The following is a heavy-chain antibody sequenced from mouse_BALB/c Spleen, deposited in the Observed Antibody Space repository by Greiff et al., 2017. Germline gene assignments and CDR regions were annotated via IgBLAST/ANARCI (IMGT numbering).Heavy chain of an antibody. D-gene: IGHD1-1*01. V-gene: IGHV1-18*01. CDR3: ARRTVYYGSRGYAMDD. Sequence: EVQLQHSGPELVKPGASVKIPCKASGYTFTDYNMDWVKQSHGKSLEWIGDINPNNGGTIYNQKFKGKATLTVDKSSSTAYMELRSLTSEDTAVYYCARRTVYYGSRGYAMDDWGQGTSVTVSS. CDR2: INPNNGGT. J-gene: IGHJ4*01. CDR1: GYTFTDYN.